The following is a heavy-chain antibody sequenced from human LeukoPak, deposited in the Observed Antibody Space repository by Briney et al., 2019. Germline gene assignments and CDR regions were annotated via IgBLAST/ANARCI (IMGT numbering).Heavy chain of an antibody. Sequence: SVKVPCKASGGTFSSYAISWVRQAPGQGLEWMGRIIPIFGTANCAQKFQGRVTITTDESTSTAYMELSSLRSEDTAVYYCARDNSNFIDYWGQGTLVTVSS. CDR3: ARDNSNFIDY. CDR1: GGTFSSYA. D-gene: IGHD4-23*01. V-gene: IGHV1-69*05. J-gene: IGHJ4*02. CDR2: IIPIFGTA.